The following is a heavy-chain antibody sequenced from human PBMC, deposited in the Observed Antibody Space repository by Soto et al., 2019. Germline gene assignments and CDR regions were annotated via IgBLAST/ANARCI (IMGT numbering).Heavy chain of an antibody. CDR3: ARGFPDCYGVAGFSGERANDAFDI. CDR2: IYYSGST. D-gene: IGHD2-21*01. CDR1: GGSTSSAGYS. Sequence: QVQLQESGPGLVKPSQTLSLTCTVSGGSTSSAGYSWSWIRQHPGKGLEWIGYIYYSGSTYYNPTGRSRVTIAVATSKHPFSLRLSSVTAADRAVYYCARGFPDCYGVAGFSGERANDAFDIWGQGTMVTVSS. V-gene: IGHV4-31*03. J-gene: IGHJ3*02.